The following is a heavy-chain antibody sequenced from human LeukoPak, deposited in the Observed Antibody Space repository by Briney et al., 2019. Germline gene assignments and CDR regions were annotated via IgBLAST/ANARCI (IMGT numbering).Heavy chain of an antibody. V-gene: IGHV3-23*01. CDR3: AKDEGVVLSTSFDFGH. D-gene: IGHD3-10*01. J-gene: IGHJ4*02. CDR2: ISGSGRNT. Sequence: PGGSLRLSCVVSVFTFSTYSMSWVRQAPGKGLEWVAFISGSGRNTYYADSVKGRFTISRDNFRNTLSLQMNSLRPDDTAIYYCAKDEGVVLSTSFDFGHWGQGTLVAVSS. CDR1: VFTFSTYS.